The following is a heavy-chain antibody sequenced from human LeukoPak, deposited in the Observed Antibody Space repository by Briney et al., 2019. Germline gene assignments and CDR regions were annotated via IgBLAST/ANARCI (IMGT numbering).Heavy chain of an antibody. CDR2: INYSGRS. CDR3: ARLDCLSDECYNY. V-gene: IGHV4-59*08. D-gene: IGHD2-21*01. CDR1: GGSMSSYY. J-gene: IGHJ4*02. Sequence: SETLSLTCNVSGGSMSSYYWSWIRQTPGKGLEWIGYINYSGRSEYDPSLKSRVTISVDRSRKRVSLKMRSVAAADTAVYYCARLDCLSDECYNYWAVGALVTVSS.